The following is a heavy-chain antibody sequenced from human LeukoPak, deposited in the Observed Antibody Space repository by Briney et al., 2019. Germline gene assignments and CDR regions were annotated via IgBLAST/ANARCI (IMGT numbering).Heavy chain of an antibody. CDR3: ARNQDSSAGSYFDY. CDR2: IWYDGSNK. J-gene: IGHJ4*02. Sequence: GGSLRLSYAASGFTLSSYGMHWVRQAPGKGLEWVAVIWYDGSNKYYADSVKGRFTISRDNSKNTLYLQMNSLRAEDTAVYYCARNQDSSAGSYFDYWGQGTLVTVSS. V-gene: IGHV3-33*01. D-gene: IGHD3-22*01. CDR1: GFTLSSYG.